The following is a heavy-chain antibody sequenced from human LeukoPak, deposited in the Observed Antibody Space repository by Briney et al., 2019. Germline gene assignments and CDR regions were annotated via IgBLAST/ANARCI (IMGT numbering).Heavy chain of an antibody. Sequence: SETLSLTCTVSGNSISPYYWSWIRQPAGKGLEWIGRIDTSGGTNYNPSFKSRVTMSVDTSKNQLSLKLTSVTAADTALYYCARDSGYEITHWGQGTLVTVSS. CDR1: GNSISPYY. V-gene: IGHV4-4*07. D-gene: IGHD5-12*01. CDR2: IDTSGGT. CDR3: ARDSGYEITH. J-gene: IGHJ4*02.